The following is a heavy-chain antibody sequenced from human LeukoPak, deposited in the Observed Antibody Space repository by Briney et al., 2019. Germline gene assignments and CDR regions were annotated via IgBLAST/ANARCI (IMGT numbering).Heavy chain of an antibody. Sequence: SETLSLTCTVSGGSISSYYWSWIRQPPGKGLEWIGEINHSGSTNYNPSLKSRVTISVDTSKNQFSLKLSSVTAADTAVYYCARGRSNGYSYGYPLDYWGQGTLVTVSS. CDR2: INHSGST. V-gene: IGHV4-34*01. CDR1: GGSISSYY. J-gene: IGHJ4*02. CDR3: ARGRSNGYSYGYPLDY. D-gene: IGHD5-18*01.